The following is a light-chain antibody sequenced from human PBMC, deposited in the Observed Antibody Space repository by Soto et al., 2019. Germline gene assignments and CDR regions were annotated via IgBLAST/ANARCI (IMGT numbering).Light chain of an antibody. Sequence: IVLTQSPGTLSLSPGDRATLSCRASQSVSSSFLAWYQQKPGQAPRLLIYGASRMAPGIPDTFSGSGSGTEFNLTISRLEPEECAVYYCQQYGSSPRYTFGQGTKLEIK. CDR2: GAS. V-gene: IGKV3-20*01. CDR3: QQYGSSPRYT. CDR1: QSVSSSF. J-gene: IGKJ2*01.